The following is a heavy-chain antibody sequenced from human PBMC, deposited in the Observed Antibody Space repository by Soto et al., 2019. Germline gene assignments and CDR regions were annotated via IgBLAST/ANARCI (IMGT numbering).Heavy chain of an antibody. J-gene: IGHJ4*02. Sequence: PSETLSLTCTVSGGSISSGGYYWSWIRQHPGKGLEWIGYIYYSGSTYYNPSLKSRVTISVDTSKNQFSLKLNSVTAADTAVYYCARDKITGLFDYWGQGTLVTVSS. V-gene: IGHV4-31*03. CDR1: GGSISSGGYY. CDR2: IYYSGST. D-gene: IGHD2-8*02. CDR3: ARDKITGLFDY.